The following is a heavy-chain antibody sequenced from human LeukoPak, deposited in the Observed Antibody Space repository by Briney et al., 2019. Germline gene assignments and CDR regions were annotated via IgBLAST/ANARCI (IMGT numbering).Heavy chain of an antibody. Sequence: GASVKVSCKASGGTFSSYAISWVRQAPGQGLEWMGGIIPIFGTANYAQKFQGRVTITADESTSTAYMELSSLRSEDTAVYYCAREAQTTVVTPGAFEFDYWGQGTLVTVSS. D-gene: IGHD4-23*01. V-gene: IGHV1-69*01. CDR2: IIPIFGTA. J-gene: IGHJ4*02. CDR1: GGTFSSYA. CDR3: AREAQTTVVTPGAFEFDY.